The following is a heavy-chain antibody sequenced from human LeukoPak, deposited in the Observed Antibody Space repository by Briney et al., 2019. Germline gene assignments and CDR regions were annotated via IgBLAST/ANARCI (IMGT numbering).Heavy chain of an antibody. CDR1: GFIFTSHA. J-gene: IGHJ4*02. Sequence: GSLSLSCAASGFIFTSHAISWVRPAPGKGLEWVSGISCSGSNTYYADSVKGRFTISRDNSKNTLYLQMNSLRAEDTALYYCAKTIIGYYRPFDSWGQGTLVTVSS. CDR3: AKTIIGYYRPFDS. D-gene: IGHD3-22*01. CDR2: ISCSGSNT. V-gene: IGHV3-23*01.